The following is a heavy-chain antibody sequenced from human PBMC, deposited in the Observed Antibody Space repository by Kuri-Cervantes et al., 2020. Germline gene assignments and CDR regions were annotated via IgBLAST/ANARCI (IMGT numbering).Heavy chain of an antibody. CDR3: ASVRWAKKSSYYYGLDV. J-gene: IGHJ6*02. D-gene: IGHD3-16*01. CDR1: GGSISSYY. CDR2: SSYSGST. Sequence: GSLRLSCTVSGGSISSYYWSWIRQPPGKGLEWIGYSSYSGSTTYNPSLKRRVTISVEKTKKQSSLRLRSVTAADPAVYYCASVRWAKKSSYYYGLDVWGQGTTVTVSS. V-gene: IGHV4-59*01.